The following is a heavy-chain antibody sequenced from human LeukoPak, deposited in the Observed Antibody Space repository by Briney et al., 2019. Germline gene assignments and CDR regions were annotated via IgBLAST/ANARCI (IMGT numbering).Heavy chain of an antibody. Sequence: GASVKVSCKASGYTFTSYGISWVRQAPGQGLEWMGWINPDSGGTNYAEKFQGRVTMTRDTSISTAYMELSRLRSDDTAVYYCARGGPPKTWIQLWGWFDPWGQGTLVTVSS. V-gene: IGHV1-2*02. CDR1: GYTFTSYG. D-gene: IGHD5-18*01. CDR3: ARGGPPKTWIQLWGWFDP. CDR2: INPDSGGT. J-gene: IGHJ5*02.